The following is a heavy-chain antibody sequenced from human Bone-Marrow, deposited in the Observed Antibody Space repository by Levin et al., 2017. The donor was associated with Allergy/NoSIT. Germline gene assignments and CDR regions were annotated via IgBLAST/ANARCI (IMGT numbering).Heavy chain of an antibody. V-gene: IGHV3-48*03. CDR3: ARVRYGMDV. J-gene: IGHJ6*02. CDR1: GFTFGSFE. Sequence: PGGSLRLSCAASGFTFGSFEMSWVRQAPGKGLEWVSYISKSGTTIFYAASVKGRFTISRDNAKNSMFLELNSLRAEDTALYYCARVRYGMDVWGQGTTVTVSS. CDR2: ISKSGTTI.